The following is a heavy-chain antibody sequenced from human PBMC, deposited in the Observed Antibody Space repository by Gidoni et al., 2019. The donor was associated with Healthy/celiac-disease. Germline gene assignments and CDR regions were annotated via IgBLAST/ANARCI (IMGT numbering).Heavy chain of an antibody. CDR1: GGSICSGDYY. Sequence: QVQLQESGPGLVKPSQTLSPTCTVSGGSICSGDYYWSWIRQPPGKGLEWIGYIYYSGSTYYNPSLKSRVTISVDTSKNQFSLKLSSVTAADTAVYYCARERLQAADDAGAFDIWGQGTMVTVSS. J-gene: IGHJ3*02. V-gene: IGHV4-30-4*01. D-gene: IGHD6-13*01. CDR3: ARERLQAADDAGAFDI. CDR2: IYYSGST.